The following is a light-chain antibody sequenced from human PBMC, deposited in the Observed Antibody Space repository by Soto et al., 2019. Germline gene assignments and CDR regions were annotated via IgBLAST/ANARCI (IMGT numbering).Light chain of an antibody. V-gene: IGKV1-9*01. CDR3: QQLHSWGVT. CDR1: QSISSY. Sequence: DIQMTQSPSSLSASVGDRVTLTRRASQSISSYLAWYQQKPGKAPKLLISGASTLRSGVPSRFSGSGSGTEFTLTISSLQPEDFATYSCQQLHSWGVTFGGGTKVDIK. J-gene: IGKJ4*01. CDR2: GAS.